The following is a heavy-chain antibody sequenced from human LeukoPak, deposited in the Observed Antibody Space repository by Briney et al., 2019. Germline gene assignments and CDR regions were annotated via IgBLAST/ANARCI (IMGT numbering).Heavy chain of an antibody. J-gene: IGHJ1*01. CDR1: GYSFTSYW. Sequence: GESLKISCKGSGYSFTSYWIGWVRQMPGKGLEWMGIIYPGDSDTRYSPSFQGQVTISADKSISTAYLQWSSLKASDTAMYYCARQPRSGSYFSFAAEYFQHWGQGTLVTVSS. CDR2: IYPGDSDT. D-gene: IGHD3-10*01. V-gene: IGHV5-51*01. CDR3: ARQPRSGSYFSFAAEYFQH.